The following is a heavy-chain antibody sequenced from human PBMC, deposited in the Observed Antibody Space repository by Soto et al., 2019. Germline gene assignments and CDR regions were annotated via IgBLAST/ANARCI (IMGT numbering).Heavy chain of an antibody. D-gene: IGHD3-9*01. Sequence: QVQLQESGPGLVKPSQTLSLTCTVSGGSISSGGYYWSWIRQHPGKGLEWIGYIYYSGNTNYTPSHKSRVTTSVDTSKNQFSLNLSSVTAADTAVYYCARSGYDILTPFNYWGQGTLVTVSS. V-gene: IGHV4-31*03. J-gene: IGHJ4*02. CDR1: GGSISSGGYY. CDR2: IYYSGNT. CDR3: ARSGYDILTPFNY.